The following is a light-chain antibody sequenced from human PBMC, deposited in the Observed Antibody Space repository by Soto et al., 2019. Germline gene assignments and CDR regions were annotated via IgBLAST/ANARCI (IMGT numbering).Light chain of an antibody. CDR1: SSNIGTCYD. V-gene: IGLV1-40*01. CDR2: GNT. Sequence: QSVLTQPPSVSGAPGQRVTISCTGSSSNIGTCYDVHWYQQRPGTAPKLLIYGNTNRPSGVPDRVSGSKSGTSASLAITGLQAEDEADYYCQSYDSSLSVDVFGTGTKLTVL. CDR3: QSYDSSLSVDV. J-gene: IGLJ1*01.